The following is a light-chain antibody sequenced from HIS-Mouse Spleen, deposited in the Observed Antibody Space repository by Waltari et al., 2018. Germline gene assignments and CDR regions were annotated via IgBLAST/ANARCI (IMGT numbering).Light chain of an antibody. V-gene: IGLV2-23*01. CDR2: EGS. J-gene: IGLJ3*02. CDR1: RSDVGSYNL. CDR3: CSYAGSSTWV. Sequence: QSALTQPASVSGSPGQSITLSCTGPRSDVGSYNLVSWYQQHPGKAPKLMICEGSKRPSGVSNRFSGSKSGNTASLTISGLQAEDEADYYCCSYAGSSTWVFGGGTKLTVL.